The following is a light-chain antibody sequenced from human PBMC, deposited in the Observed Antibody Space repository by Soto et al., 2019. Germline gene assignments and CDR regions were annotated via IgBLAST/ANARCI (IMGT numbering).Light chain of an antibody. J-gene: IGLJ2*01. CDR3: SAYSGSSTPVL. V-gene: IGLV2-14*03. CDR1: TSDIGNTYNY. CDR2: DVN. Sequence: QSVLTQPASASGSPGQSVTLSCTGTTSDIGNTYNYASWYHHHPGKAPKLITADVNNRPSGVPHRFSGSKSGNTASLTISGLQAEDEADYDCSAYSGSSTPVLFGGGTKLTVL.